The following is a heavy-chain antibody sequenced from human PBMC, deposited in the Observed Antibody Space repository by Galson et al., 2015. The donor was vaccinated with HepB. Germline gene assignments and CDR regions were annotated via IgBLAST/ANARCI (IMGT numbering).Heavy chain of an antibody. CDR3: ARFPRCEDIVVVPAAIDYFDY. CDR2: ISSSSSYI. CDR1: GFTFSSCS. D-gene: IGHD2-2*01. V-gene: IGHV3-21*01. J-gene: IGHJ4*02. Sequence: SLRLSCAASGFTFSSCSMNWVRQAPGKGLEWVSSISSSSSYIYYADSVKGRFTISRDNAKNSLYLQMNSLRAEDTAVYYCARFPRCEDIVVVPAAIDYFDYWGQGTLVTVSS.